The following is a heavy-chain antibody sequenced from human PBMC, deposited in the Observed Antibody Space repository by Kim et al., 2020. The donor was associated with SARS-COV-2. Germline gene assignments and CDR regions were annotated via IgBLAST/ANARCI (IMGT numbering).Heavy chain of an antibody. D-gene: IGHD3-3*01. V-gene: IGHV3-23*01. J-gene: IGHJ5*02. Sequence: YHADSVQGRFTMSRDNAKNTLFLQMNSLGAEDTAVYYCAKDLLSQAGFDPWGQGTLVTVSS. CDR3: AKDLLSQAGFDP.